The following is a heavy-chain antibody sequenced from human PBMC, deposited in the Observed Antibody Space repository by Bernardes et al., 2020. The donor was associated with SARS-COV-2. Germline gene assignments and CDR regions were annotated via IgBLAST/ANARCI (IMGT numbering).Heavy chain of an antibody. CDR1: GGTFSSYA. CDR2: IISIFGTA. Sequence: SVKVSCKASGGTFSSYAISWVRQAPGQGLEWMGGIISIFGTANYAQKFQGRVTITADESTSTAYMELSSLRSEDTAVYYCARDLVLVQGGTKVYYNYYYGMDVWGQGTTVTVSS. D-gene: IGHD3-10*01. J-gene: IGHJ6*02. CDR3: ARDLVLVQGGTKVYYNYYYGMDV. V-gene: IGHV1-69*13.